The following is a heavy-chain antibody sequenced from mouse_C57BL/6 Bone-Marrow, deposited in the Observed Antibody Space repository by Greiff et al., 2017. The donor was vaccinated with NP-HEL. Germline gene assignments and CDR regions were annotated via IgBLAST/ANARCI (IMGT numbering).Heavy chain of an antibody. J-gene: IGHJ4*01. V-gene: IGHV5-6*01. Sequence: EVKLMESGGDLVKPGGSLKLSCAASGFTFSSYGMSWVRQPPDKRLEWVATISSGGSYTYYPDSVKGRFTISRDNAKNTLYLQMSSLKSEDTAMYYCARQVNRGPSYAMDYWGQGTSVTVSS. CDR2: ISSGGSYT. D-gene: IGHD2-1*01. CDR1: GFTFSSYG. CDR3: ARQVNRGPSYAMDY.